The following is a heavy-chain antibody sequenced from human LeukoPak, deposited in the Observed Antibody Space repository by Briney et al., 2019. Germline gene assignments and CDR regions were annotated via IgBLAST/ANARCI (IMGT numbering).Heavy chain of an antibody. J-gene: IGHJ3*02. CDR1: GYSFTSYW. V-gene: IGHV5-51*01. Sequence: GESLKISCKGSGYSFTSYWIGWVRQMPGKGLEWMGIIYPGDSDTRYSPSFQGQVTISADKSISTAYLQWSSLKASDTAMYYCATLGYCSSTSCYAAFDIWGQGTMVTVSS. CDR3: ATLGYCSSTSCYAAFDI. D-gene: IGHD2-2*01. CDR2: IYPGDSDT.